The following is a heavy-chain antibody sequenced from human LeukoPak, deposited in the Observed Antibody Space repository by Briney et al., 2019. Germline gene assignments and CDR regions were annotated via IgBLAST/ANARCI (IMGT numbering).Heavy chain of an antibody. V-gene: IGHV4-34*01. Sequence: SETLSLTWAVYGGSFSGYYWSWIRQPPRKGLDWIGEINHSGSTNYNPSLKSRVSISVDTSKNQFSLKLSSVTAADTAVYYCARQGGIAAAGNFDYWGKGTLVTVSS. D-gene: IGHD6-13*01. CDR3: ARQGGIAAAGNFDY. CDR2: INHSGST. CDR1: GGSFSGYY. J-gene: IGHJ4*02.